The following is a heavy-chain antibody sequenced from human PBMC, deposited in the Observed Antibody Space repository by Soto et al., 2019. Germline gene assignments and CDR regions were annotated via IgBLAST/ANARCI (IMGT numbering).Heavy chain of an antibody. Sequence: QVQLVQSGAEVKKPGASVRVSCQGSGYVFTRYDVHWVRQATGQGLEWMGWMNPDRDKRGYAQKFQGRITMSVDTSTRTVYMELSSLGSEDTAIYYCVRGANFVQWGQGTLVTVSS. CDR2: MNPDRDKR. CDR1: GYVFTRYD. V-gene: IGHV1-8*01. CDR3: VRGANFVQ. J-gene: IGHJ4*02.